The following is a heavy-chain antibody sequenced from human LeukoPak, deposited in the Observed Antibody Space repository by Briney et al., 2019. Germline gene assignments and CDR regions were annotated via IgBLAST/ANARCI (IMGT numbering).Heavy chain of an antibody. CDR3: ARVTDPLSPRAHTIDY. V-gene: IGHV1-69*05. CDR2: IIPIFGTA. Sequence: ASVKVSCKASGGTFSSYAISWVRQAPGQGLEWMGGIIPIFGTANYAQKFQGRVTITTDESTSTAYMELRSLRSDDTAVYYCARVTDPLSPRAHTIDYWGQGTLVTVCS. CDR1: GGTFSSYA. J-gene: IGHJ4*02. D-gene: IGHD1-20*01.